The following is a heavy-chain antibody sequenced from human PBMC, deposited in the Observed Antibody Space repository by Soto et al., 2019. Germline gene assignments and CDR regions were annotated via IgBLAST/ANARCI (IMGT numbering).Heavy chain of an antibody. CDR2: IYSGGTT. CDR1: GFTVSSNY. D-gene: IGHD5-12*01. CDR3: ARGSAWLQLRYFDY. Sequence: EVQLVESGGGLIRPGGSLRLSCAASGFTVSSNYMSWVRQAPGKGLEWVSVIYSGGTTYYADSVKGRFTISRDNSKNTLYLQMNSLRAEDTAVYYCARGSAWLQLRYFDYWGQGTLVTVSS. V-gene: IGHV3-53*01. J-gene: IGHJ4*02.